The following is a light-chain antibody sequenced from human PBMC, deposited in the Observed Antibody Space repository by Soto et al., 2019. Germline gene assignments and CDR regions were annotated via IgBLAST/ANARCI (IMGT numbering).Light chain of an antibody. CDR2: DAS. CDR1: QTISTY. Sequence: DIQMTQSPSSLSASVGDRVTITCRASQTISTYLNWYQQKPGKAPRLLIYDASSLLSGVPSRFSGSGSGTDFTLTIASLQPEDFSTYDCQQSDSTPYTFGQGNKVEI. J-gene: IGKJ2*01. CDR3: QQSDSTPYT. V-gene: IGKV1-39*01.